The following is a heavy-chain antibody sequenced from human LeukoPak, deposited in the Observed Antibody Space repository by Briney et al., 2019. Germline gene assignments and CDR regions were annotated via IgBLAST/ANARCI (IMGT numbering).Heavy chain of an antibody. Sequence: PGGSLRLSCAASGFTFSSYWMSWVRQAPGKGLEWVANIKHDGSEKYYVDSVKGRFTVSRDNAKNSLYLQMNSLRAEDPAVYYCAREIPGGAVTLDYWGQGTLVTVSS. CDR1: GFTFSSYW. J-gene: IGHJ4*02. CDR2: IKHDGSEK. CDR3: AREIPGGAVTLDY. D-gene: IGHD1-26*01. V-gene: IGHV3-7*01.